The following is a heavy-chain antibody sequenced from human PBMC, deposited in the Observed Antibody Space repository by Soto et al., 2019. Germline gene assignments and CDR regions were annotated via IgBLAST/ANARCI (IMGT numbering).Heavy chain of an antibody. CDR1: GFTFSTYS. D-gene: IGHD1-26*01. V-gene: IGHV3-23*01. J-gene: IGHJ4*02. CDR2: ISESSAVT. Sequence: EVQLLESGGGLVKPGGSLRLSCAASGFTFSTYSMTWVRQAPGKGLEWVSAISESSAVTHYSDSVKGRFTISRDNPKNALYLQMNSLRAEDTAVYYCAKGRWDSGNNNSVYHYWGQGTLVTVSS. CDR3: AKGRWDSGNNNSVYHY.